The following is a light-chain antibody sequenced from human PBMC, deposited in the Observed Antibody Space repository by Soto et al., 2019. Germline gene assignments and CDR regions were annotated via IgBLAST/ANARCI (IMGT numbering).Light chain of an antibody. Sequence: DIQMTHSTSSLSASVVDRVTIACRASQSISNYLNWYQQRPGKAPKLLIYAASSLQSGVPSRFSGSGSGTDFTLTISSLQPEDFVTYYCQQTYSTPITFGQGTRLEIK. CDR3: QQTYSTPIT. CDR1: QSISNY. J-gene: IGKJ5*01. V-gene: IGKV1-39*01. CDR2: AAS.